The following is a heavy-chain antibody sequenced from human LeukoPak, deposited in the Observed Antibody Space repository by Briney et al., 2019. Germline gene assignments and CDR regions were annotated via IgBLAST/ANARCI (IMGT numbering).Heavy chain of an antibody. CDR1: GFTVSSTF. CDR3: ARDPAAGRLRD. J-gene: IGHJ4*02. CDR2: INDDGTTT. V-gene: IGHV3-53*01. D-gene: IGHD1-14*01. Sequence: GGSLRLSCAASGFTVSSTFMSWVRQAPGKRLEWVSFINDDGTTTYYADSVKGRFTISRYSSQNTLYLQMNSLRAEDTALYYCARDPAAGRLRDWGQGTLVTVSS.